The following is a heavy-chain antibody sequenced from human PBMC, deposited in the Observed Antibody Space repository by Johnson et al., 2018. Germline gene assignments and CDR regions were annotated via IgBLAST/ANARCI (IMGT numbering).Heavy chain of an antibody. V-gene: IGHV3-30*18. D-gene: IGHD7-27*01. CDR3: AKWGFYYYYMDV. Sequence: QVQLQESGGGVVQPGRSLRLSCAASGFTFSSYGMHWVRQAPGKGLEWVAVISYDGSNKYYADSVKGRFTISRDNSKNTVYLEMNSLRAEDTAVYYCAKWGFYYYYMDVWGKGTTVTVSS. J-gene: IGHJ6*03. CDR2: ISYDGSNK. CDR1: GFTFSSYG.